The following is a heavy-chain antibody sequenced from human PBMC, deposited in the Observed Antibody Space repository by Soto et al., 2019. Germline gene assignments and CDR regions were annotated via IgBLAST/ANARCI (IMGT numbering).Heavy chain of an antibody. D-gene: IGHD6-6*01. CDR3: ASGGSSLNFDS. V-gene: IGHV3-66*01. CDR1: GFTVSSNY. Sequence: SGGSLRLSCAASGFTVSSNYMSWVRQAPGKGLEWVSVIYSGGSTYYADSVKGRFTISRDNAKNTLYLQMNSLRAEDTAVYYCASGGSSLNFDSWGQGTLVTVSS. J-gene: IGHJ4*02. CDR2: IYSGGST.